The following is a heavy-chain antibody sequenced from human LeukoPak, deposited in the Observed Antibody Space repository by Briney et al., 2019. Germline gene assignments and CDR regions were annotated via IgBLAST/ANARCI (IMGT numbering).Heavy chain of an antibody. CDR3: AREGAVLRYFDWLLLTPYFDY. CDR2: IWYDGSNK. CDR1: GFTFSSYG. J-gene: IGHJ4*02. D-gene: IGHD3-9*01. V-gene: IGHV3-33*01. Sequence: GGSLRLSCAASGFTFSSYGMHWVRQAPGKGLEWVAVIWYDGSNKYYAGSVKGRFTISRDNSKNTLYLQMNSLRAEDTAVYYCAREGAVLRYFDWLLLTPYFDYWGQGTLVTVSS.